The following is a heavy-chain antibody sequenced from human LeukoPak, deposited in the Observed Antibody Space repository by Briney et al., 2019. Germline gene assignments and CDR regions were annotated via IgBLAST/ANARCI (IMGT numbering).Heavy chain of an antibody. CDR3: ARRGFWSGYYTFGG. CDR2: IYYSGST. CDR1: GGSVGSGSYY. V-gene: IGHV4-39*01. D-gene: IGHD3-3*01. J-gene: IGHJ4*02. Sequence: SETLSLTCSVSGGSVGSGSYYWGWIRQPPGKGLEWIGSIYYSGSTYYNPSLKSRVTISVDTSKNQFSLKLSSVTAADTAVYYCARRGFWSGYYTFGGWGQGTLVTVSS.